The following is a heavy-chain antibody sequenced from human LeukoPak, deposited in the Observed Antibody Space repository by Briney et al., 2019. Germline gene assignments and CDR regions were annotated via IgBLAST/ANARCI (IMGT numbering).Heavy chain of an antibody. CDR1: GYTFTSYD. V-gene: IGHV1-8*03. D-gene: IGHD5-18*01. Sequence: GSVKVSCKASGYTFTSYDINWVRQATGQGLEWMGWMNPNSGNTGYAQKFQGRVTITRNTSISTAYMELSSLRSEDTAVYYCARPGYSYGDAFDIWGQGTMVTVSS. CDR2: MNPNSGNT. J-gene: IGHJ3*02. CDR3: ARPGYSYGDAFDI.